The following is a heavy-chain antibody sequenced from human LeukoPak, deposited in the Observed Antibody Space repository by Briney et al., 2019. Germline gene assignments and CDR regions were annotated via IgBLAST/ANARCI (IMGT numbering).Heavy chain of an antibody. J-gene: IGHJ5*02. V-gene: IGHV1-2*02. Sequence: ASVKVSCKASGYTFTSYGISWVRQAPGQGLEWMGWINPNSGGTNYAQKFQGRVTMTRDTSISTAYMELSRLRSDDTAVYYCARDFGYCSGGSRYSGWFDPWGQGTLVTVSS. CDR3: ARDFGYCSGGSRYSGWFDP. CDR1: GYTFTSYG. CDR2: INPNSGGT. D-gene: IGHD2-15*01.